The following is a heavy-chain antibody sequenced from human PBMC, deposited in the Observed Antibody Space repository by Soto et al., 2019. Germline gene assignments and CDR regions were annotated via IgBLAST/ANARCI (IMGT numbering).Heavy chain of an antibody. V-gene: IGHV3-11*06. CDR3: ARVGAQGLEFDY. Sequence: PGGSLRLSCAASGFPFSDYYMSLIRQAPGKGLEWVSYISTSTSYTNYADSVKGRFTISRDNAKNSLYLHMNSLRAEDTAVYYCARVGAQGLEFDYWGQGTLVPVSS. J-gene: IGHJ4*02. CDR1: GFPFSDYY. CDR2: ISTSTSYT. D-gene: IGHD6-25*01.